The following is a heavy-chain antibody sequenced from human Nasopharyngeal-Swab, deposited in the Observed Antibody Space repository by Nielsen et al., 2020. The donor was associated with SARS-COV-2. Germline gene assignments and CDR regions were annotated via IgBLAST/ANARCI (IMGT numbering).Heavy chain of an antibody. J-gene: IGHJ6*03. CDR2: MNPNSGNT. D-gene: IGHD3-22*01. Sequence: ASVKVSCKASGYTFTSYDINWVRQATGQGLEWMGWMNPNSGNTGYAQKFQGRVTMTRNISISTAYMELSSLRSEDTAVYYCARAERGRIVVVITSFYYYYMDVWGKGTTVTVSS. CDR1: GYTFTSYD. CDR3: ARAERGRIVVVITSFYYYYMDV. V-gene: IGHV1-8*01.